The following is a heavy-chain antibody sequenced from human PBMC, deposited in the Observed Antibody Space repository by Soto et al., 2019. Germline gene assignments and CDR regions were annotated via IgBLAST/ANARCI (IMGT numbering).Heavy chain of an antibody. V-gene: IGHV4-59*08. Sequence: SETLSLTCTVSGGSISSYYWSWIRQPPGKGLEWIGYIYYSGSTNYNPSLKSRVTISVDTSKNQFSLNLSSVTAADTAVYYCASYCSSTSCPFDYWGQGTLVTVSS. CDR2: IYYSGST. CDR1: GGSISSYY. D-gene: IGHD2-2*01. J-gene: IGHJ4*02. CDR3: ASYCSSTSCPFDY.